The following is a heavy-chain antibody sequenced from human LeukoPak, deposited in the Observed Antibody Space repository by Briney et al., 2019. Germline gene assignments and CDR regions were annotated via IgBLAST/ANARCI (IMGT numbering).Heavy chain of an antibody. Sequence: GESLKISCKGSGYSFTSYWIGWVRQMPGKGLEWMGIIYPGDSDTRYSPSFQGQVTTSADKSISTAYLQWSSLKASDTAMYYCARHPAGGYSYGYWFDPWGQGTLVTVSS. J-gene: IGHJ5*02. CDR3: ARHPAGGYSYGYWFDP. D-gene: IGHD5-18*01. V-gene: IGHV5-51*01. CDR2: IYPGDSDT. CDR1: GYSFTSYW.